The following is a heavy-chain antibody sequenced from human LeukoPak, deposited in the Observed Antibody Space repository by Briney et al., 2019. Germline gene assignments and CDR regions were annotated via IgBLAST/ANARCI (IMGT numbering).Heavy chain of an antibody. CDR1: GYTFTGYY. D-gene: IGHD1/OR15-1a*01. Sequence: ASVKVSCKASGYTFTGYYMHWVRQAPGQGLEWMGWINPNSGGTNYAQKFQGRVTMTRDTSISTAYMELISLGSEDTAMYYCARLVSGVANNHFDYWGQGTLVTVSS. V-gene: IGHV1-2*02. CDR3: ARLVSGVANNHFDY. CDR2: INPNSGGT. J-gene: IGHJ4*02.